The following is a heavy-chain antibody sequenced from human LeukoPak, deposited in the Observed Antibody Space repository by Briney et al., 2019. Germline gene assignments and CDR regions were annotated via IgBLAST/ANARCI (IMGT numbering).Heavy chain of an antibody. V-gene: IGHV4-39*07. J-gene: IGHJ4*02. CDR2: IYYSGST. CDR3: ARERSSTSCYQD. Sequence: SETLSLTCTVSGGSISSSSYYWGWIRQPPGKGLEWIGSIYYSGSTYYNPSLKSRVTISVDTSKNQFSLKLSSVTAADTAAYYCARERSSTSCYQDWGQGTLVTVSS. CDR1: GGSISSSSYY. D-gene: IGHD2-2*01.